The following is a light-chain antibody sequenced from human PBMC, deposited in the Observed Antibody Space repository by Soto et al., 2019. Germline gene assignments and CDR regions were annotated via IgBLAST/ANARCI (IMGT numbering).Light chain of an antibody. CDR1: QSISSY. V-gene: IGKV1-39*01. Sequence: DIQMTQSPSSLSASVGDRVTITCRASQSISSYLHWYQQKPGRAPKLLISVTSSLQSGVPSRFSGSASGTDFTLIISSLQPEDFATYYCQQSYNTPLTFGGGTKVEVK. J-gene: IGKJ4*01. CDR2: VTS. CDR3: QQSYNTPLT.